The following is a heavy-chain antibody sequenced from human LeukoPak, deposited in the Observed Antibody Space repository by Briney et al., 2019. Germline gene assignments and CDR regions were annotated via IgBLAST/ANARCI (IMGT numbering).Heavy chain of an antibody. V-gene: IGHV4-34*01. Sequence: SETLSLTCAVYGGSFSGYYRSWIRQPPGRGLEWIGEINHSGSTNYNPSLKSRVTISVDTSKNQFSLKLSSVTAADTAVYYCARVARYYYYGMDVWGQGTTVTVSS. CDR2: INHSGST. J-gene: IGHJ6*02. CDR3: ARVARYYYYGMDV. CDR1: GGSFSGYY.